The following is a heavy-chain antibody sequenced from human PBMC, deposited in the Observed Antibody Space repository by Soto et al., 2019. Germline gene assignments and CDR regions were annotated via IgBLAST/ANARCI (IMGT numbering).Heavy chain of an antibody. Sequence: QVQLVESGGGVVQPGRSLRLSCAASGFTFSSYGMHWVRQAPGKGLEWVAVISFDGRTTYYADSVEGRFTISRDNSENTLYLQMSNLRAEDTAVYYCTMESNDPYSNSMWAFGAWGQRSMVTVSS. CDR1: GFTFSSYG. J-gene: IGHJ5*02. V-gene: IGHV3-30*03. D-gene: IGHD3-16*01. CDR2: ISFDGRTT. CDR3: TMESNDPYSNSMWAFGA.